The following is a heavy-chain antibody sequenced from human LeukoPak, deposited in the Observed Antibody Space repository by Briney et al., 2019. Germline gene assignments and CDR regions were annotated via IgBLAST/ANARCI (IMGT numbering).Heavy chain of an antibody. V-gene: IGHV3-23*01. J-gene: IGHJ4*02. D-gene: IGHD2-2*02. Sequence: GGSLRLSCAASGFTFSSYAMTWVRQAPGKGLEWVSAISGSGNSAYYADSVKGRFTISRDNSKNTLYLQINSLRAEDTAVYYCAKVQTPYCSSTSCYNFDYWGQGTLVTVSS. CDR1: GFTFSSYA. CDR3: AKVQTPYCSSTSCYNFDY. CDR2: ISGSGNSA.